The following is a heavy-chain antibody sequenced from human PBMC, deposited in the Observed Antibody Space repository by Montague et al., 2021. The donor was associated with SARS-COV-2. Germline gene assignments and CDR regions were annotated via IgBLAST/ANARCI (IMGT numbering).Heavy chain of an antibody. Sequence: SLRLSCAASGFTFGAYWMSWLRQAPGKGLVWVSRIRSDGSATKYADSVKGRFTISRDNAKNTLYLQMNSLRVEDTGVYYCAKSDYFDPWGQGTLVTVSS. D-gene: IGHD3-16*01. J-gene: IGHJ5*02. CDR1: GFTFGAYW. CDR3: AKSDYFDP. V-gene: IGHV3-74*03. CDR2: IRSDGSAT.